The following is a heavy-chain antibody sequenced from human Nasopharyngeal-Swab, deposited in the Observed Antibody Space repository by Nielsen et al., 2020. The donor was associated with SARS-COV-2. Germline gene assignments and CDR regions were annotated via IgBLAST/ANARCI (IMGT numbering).Heavy chain of an antibody. Sequence: SETLSLTCTVSGFSITSGYYWGWIRQPPGKGPEYIGSIFRSGDVRYSPSLSSRVTMSVDTSKNQMSLRLRSATAADTAMYYCARLGYGDYEADYWGQGILVTVSS. J-gene: IGHJ4*02. CDR3: ARLGYGDYEADY. V-gene: IGHV4-38-2*02. CDR1: GFSITSGYY. D-gene: IGHD2-21*02. CDR2: IFRSGDV.